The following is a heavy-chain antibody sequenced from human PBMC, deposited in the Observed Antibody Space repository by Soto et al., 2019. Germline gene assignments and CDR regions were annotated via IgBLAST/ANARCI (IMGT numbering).Heavy chain of an antibody. J-gene: IGHJ6*02. V-gene: IGHV3-30*18. CDR1: GFTFSSYG. D-gene: IGHD3-3*01. CDR2: ISYDGSNK. CDR3: AKDLGYDFWSCYYTEVGYYYYGMDV. Sequence: GGSLRLSCAASGFTFSSYGMHWVRQAPGKGLEWVAVISYDGSNKYYADSVKGRFTISRDNSKNTLYLQMNSLRAEDTAVYYCAKDLGYDFWSCYYTEVGYYYYGMDVWGQGTTVTVSS.